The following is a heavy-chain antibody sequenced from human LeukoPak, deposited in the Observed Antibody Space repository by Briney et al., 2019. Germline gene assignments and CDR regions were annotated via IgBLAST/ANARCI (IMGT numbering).Heavy chain of an antibody. J-gene: IGHJ6*02. D-gene: IGHD6-13*01. CDR2: ISYDGANK. CDR1: GFPFSSYG. V-gene: IGHV3-30*02. CDR3: AKDSSSSNYYDGLDV. Sequence: GGSLRLSCAASGFPFSSYGMHWVRQAPGKGLEWVSYISYDGANKYYADSVKGRFTISRDNSKNTLYLQMNSLRGDDTGMYFCAKDSSSSNYYDGLDVWGQGTTVTVSS.